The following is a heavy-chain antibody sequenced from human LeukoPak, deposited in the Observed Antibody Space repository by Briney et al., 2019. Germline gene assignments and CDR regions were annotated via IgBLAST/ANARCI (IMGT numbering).Heavy chain of an antibody. V-gene: IGHV4-59*01. CDR1: GGSISSYY. CDR3: AGVRLGNGGFSEYFEH. D-gene: IGHD3-16*01. CDR2: IYYSGST. J-gene: IGHJ1*01. Sequence: PSETLSLTCTVSGGSISSYYWSWIRQPPGKGLEWIGYIYYSGSTNYNPSLKSRVTISVDTSKNQFSLKLSSVTAADTAVYYCAGVRLGNGGFSEYFEHWGQGTLVTVSS.